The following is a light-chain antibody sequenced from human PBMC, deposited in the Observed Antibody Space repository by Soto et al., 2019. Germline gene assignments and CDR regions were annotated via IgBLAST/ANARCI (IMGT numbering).Light chain of an antibody. J-gene: IGKJ1*01. V-gene: IGKV1-5*01. Sequence: DIQMTQSPSTLSASVGDRVTITYRASQSISSWLAWYQQKPGKAPKFLIYDASSLESGVPSRFSGSGSGIEFTLTISSLQPDDFATYYFQHYNSYSTFGQGTKVEIK. CDR1: QSISSW. CDR2: DAS. CDR3: QHYNSYST.